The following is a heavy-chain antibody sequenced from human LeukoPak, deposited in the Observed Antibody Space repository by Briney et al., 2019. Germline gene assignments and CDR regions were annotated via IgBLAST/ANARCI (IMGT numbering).Heavy chain of an antibody. CDR2: ISGSGDNT. V-gene: IGHV3-23*01. CDR1: GFTFSSYE. J-gene: IGHJ4*02. Sequence: GGSLRLSCAASGFTFSSYEMNWVRQAPGKGLEWVSTISGSGDNTYYADSVKGRFTISRDNSKNTLYLQMNSLRAEDTAVYYCARVTYGSGTYGAFDYWGQGTLVTVSS. CDR3: ARVTYGSGTYGAFDY. D-gene: IGHD3-10*01.